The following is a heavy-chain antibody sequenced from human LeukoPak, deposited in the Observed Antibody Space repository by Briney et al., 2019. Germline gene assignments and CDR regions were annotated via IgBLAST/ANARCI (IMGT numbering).Heavy chain of an antibody. J-gene: IGHJ4*02. Sequence: GSLRLSCAASGFTFTSYSMNWVRQAPGKGLEWVSYISNSGNTIKYADSMKGRFTISRDNAKNSLYLQMDSLRAEDTAVYYCAREGPERYYYGSRSYGHFDFWGQGTLVTVSS. CDR3: AREGPERYYYGSRSYGHFDF. D-gene: IGHD3-10*01. CDR2: ISNSGNTI. V-gene: IGHV3-48*04. CDR1: GFTFTSYS.